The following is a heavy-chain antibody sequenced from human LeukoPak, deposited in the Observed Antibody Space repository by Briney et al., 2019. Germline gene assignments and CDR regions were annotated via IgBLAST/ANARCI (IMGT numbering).Heavy chain of an antibody. J-gene: IGHJ6*02. D-gene: IGHD3-3*01. CDR2: MNPNSGNT. CDR1: GYTFTSYD. Sequence: ASVKVSCKAFGYTFTSYDINWVRRATGQGLEWMGWMNPNSGNTGYAQKFQGRVTMTRNTSISTAYMELSSLRSEDTAVYYCARHRSRRLRFLEWFEGGMDVWGQGTTVTVSS. V-gene: IGHV1-8*01. CDR3: ARHRSRRLRFLEWFEGGMDV.